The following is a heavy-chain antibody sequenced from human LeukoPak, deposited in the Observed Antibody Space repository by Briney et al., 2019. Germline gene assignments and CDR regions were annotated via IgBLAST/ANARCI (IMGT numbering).Heavy chain of an antibody. J-gene: IGHJ4*02. CDR3: ARHSSGSYYTY. CDR1: GFTFSSSR. Sequence: GGSLRLSCAASGFTFSSSRMSWVRQAPGKGLEWVAHIKQDGSDKYYVDSVKGRFTISRDNAKNSLYLQLNSLRVEDTAMYYCARHSSGSYYTYWGQGTLVTVSP. CDR2: IKQDGSDK. V-gene: IGHV3-7*01. D-gene: IGHD3-10*01.